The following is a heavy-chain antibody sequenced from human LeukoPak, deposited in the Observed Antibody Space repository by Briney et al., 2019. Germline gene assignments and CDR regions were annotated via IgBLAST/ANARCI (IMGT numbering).Heavy chain of an antibody. CDR2: INPNSGAT. CDR3: ARVKELMTEFEF. Sequence: SLKVSCMSSGYTFIDYYIHWVRPAPRQGLDWMGWINPNSGATKNAHNLQGRVSMTRDTSINTAYTDMTDLRPDGTPTFYCARVKELMTEFEFWGQGTLVTVSS. J-gene: IGHJ4*02. D-gene: IGHD3-10*01. CDR1: GYTFIDYY. V-gene: IGHV1-2*02.